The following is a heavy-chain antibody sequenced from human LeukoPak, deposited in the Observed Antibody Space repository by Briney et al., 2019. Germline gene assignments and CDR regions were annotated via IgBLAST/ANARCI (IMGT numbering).Heavy chain of an antibody. CDR1: GGSISSYY. CDR3: ARGVGQWLAPDYYYYGMDV. J-gene: IGHJ6*02. CDR2: IYTSGST. Sequence: SETLSLTCTVSGGSISSYYWSWIRQPAGKGLEWIGRIYTSGSTNYNPSLKSRVTMSVDTSKSQFSLKLSSVTAADTAVYYCARGVGQWLAPDYYYYGMDVWGQGTTVTVSS. D-gene: IGHD6-19*01. V-gene: IGHV4-4*07.